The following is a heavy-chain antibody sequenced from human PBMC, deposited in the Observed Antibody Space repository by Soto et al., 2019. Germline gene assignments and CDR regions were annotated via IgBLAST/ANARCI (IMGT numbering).Heavy chain of an antibody. CDR1: GFTFSNAW. Sequence: GGSLRLSCAASGFTFSNAWMSWVRQAPGKGLEWVGRIKSKTDGGTTDYAAPVKGRFTISRDDSKNTLYLQMNSLKTEDTAVYYCTTDYYYDSSGPWYGMDVWGQGTTVTVSS. CDR2: IKSKTDGGTT. D-gene: IGHD3-22*01. CDR3: TTDYYYDSSGPWYGMDV. J-gene: IGHJ6*02. V-gene: IGHV3-15*01.